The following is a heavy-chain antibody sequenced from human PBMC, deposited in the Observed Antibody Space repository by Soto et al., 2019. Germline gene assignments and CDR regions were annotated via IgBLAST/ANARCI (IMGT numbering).Heavy chain of an antibody. CDR1: GDSVSSNSAA. D-gene: IGHD1-26*01. V-gene: IGHV6-1*01. Sequence: QSQTLSLTCAISGDSVSSNSAAWNWIRQSPSRGLEGLGRTYYRSKWYNDYAVSVKSRITINPDTSKNQFSLQLNSGTPEDTAVYYCARQTGEGATEDWFDPWGQGTLVTVSS. CDR2: TYYRSKWYN. CDR3: ARQTGEGATEDWFDP. J-gene: IGHJ5*02.